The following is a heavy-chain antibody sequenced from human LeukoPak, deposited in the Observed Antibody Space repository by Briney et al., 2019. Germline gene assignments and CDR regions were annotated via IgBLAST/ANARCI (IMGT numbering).Heavy chain of an antibody. CDR3: ARHLSGVTGYTYGRGIDY. D-gene: IGHD5-18*01. J-gene: IGHJ4*02. CDR2: IQYYGSDK. CDR1: GFSFNIYG. Sequence: GGSLRLSCAAAGFSFNIYGMHWVRQAPGKGLEWVAFIQYYGSDKFYADSVKGRFTISRDNSKNAVHLQMNSLRAEDTAVYYCARHLSGVTGYTYGRGIDYWGQGTLVTVSS. V-gene: IGHV3-30*19.